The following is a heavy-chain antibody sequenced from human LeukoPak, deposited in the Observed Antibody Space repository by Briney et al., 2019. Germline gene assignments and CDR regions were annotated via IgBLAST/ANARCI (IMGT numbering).Heavy chain of an antibody. CDR2: ISAYNGNT. CDR3: ARDSVDGSGTYYNDSPDY. CDR1: GYTFTSYY. V-gene: IGHV1-18*04. D-gene: IGHD3-10*01. J-gene: IGHJ4*02. Sequence: ASVKVSCKASGYTFTSYYMHWVRQAPGQGLEWMAWISAYNGNTDYAQNLRGRVTMTTDTSTSTAYMELRSLRSDDTAVYYCARDSVDGSGTYYNDSPDYWGQGTLVTVPS.